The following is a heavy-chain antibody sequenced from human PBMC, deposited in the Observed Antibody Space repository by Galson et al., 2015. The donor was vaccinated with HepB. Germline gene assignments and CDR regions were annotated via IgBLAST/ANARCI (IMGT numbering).Heavy chain of an antibody. Sequence: SLRLSCAASGFTFSSYSMNWVRQAPGKGLEWVSYISSSSSTIYYADSVKGRFTISRDNAKNSLYLQMNSLRAEDTAVYYCAKMKRGYSGYEGFYWGQGTLVTVSS. CDR2: ISSSSSTI. D-gene: IGHD5-12*01. CDR1: GFTFSSYS. CDR3: AKMKRGYSGYEGFY. V-gene: IGHV3-48*01. J-gene: IGHJ4*02.